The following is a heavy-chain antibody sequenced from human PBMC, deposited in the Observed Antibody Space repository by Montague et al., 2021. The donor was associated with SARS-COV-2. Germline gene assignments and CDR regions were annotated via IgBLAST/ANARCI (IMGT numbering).Heavy chain of an antibody. CDR1: GFTLSSYW. D-gene: IGHD3-10*01. V-gene: IGHV3-74*01. CDR2: INSDGSNT. J-gene: IGHJ3*01. Sequence: SMRLSWVASGFTLSSYWMHWVRQAPGKGLVWVSRINSDGSNTNYADSVKGRFTISRDNAKNTLYLQMISLRAEDTAVYYCARYYVSGNYGFDLWGQGTMVTVSS. CDR3: ARYYVSGNYGFDL.